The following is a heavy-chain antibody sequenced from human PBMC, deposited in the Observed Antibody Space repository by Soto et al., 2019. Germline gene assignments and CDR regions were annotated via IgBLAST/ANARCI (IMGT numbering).Heavy chain of an antibody. CDR3: AISYYDFWSGNYYYYYGMDV. J-gene: IGHJ6*02. CDR2: IWYDGSNK. V-gene: IGHV3-33*01. D-gene: IGHD3-3*01. Sequence: GGSLRLSCAASGFTFSSYGMHWVRQAPGKGLEWVAVIWYDGSNKYYADSVKGRFTISRDNSKNTLYLQMNSLRAEDTAVYYCAISYYDFWSGNYYYYYGMDVWGQGTTVTVSS. CDR1: GFTFSSYG.